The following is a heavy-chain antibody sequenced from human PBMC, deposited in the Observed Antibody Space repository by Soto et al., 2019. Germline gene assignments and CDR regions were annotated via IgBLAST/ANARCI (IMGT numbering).Heavy chain of an antibody. D-gene: IGHD3-16*01. Sequence: GGSLRLCCAASGFTFSSYAMHWVRQAPGKGLEWVAVISYDGSNKYYADSVKGRFTISRDNSKNTLYLQMNSLRAEDTAVYYCAGEGDFMAYHYGMDVWGQGTTVTVSS. J-gene: IGHJ6*02. CDR1: GFTFSSYA. V-gene: IGHV3-30-3*01. CDR3: AGEGDFMAYHYGMDV. CDR2: ISYDGSNK.